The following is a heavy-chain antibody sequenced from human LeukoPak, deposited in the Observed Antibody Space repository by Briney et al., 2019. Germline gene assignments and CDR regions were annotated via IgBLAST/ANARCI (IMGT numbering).Heavy chain of an antibody. Sequence: SVKVSCKASGGTFSSNAISWVRHAPGQGLEWMGGIITIFGTANYAQKFQGRVTITADESTSTAYMELSSLRSEDTAVYYCARGTVATISKWGGLFNSATYYFDYWGQGTLVTVSS. D-gene: IGHD5-12*01. V-gene: IGHV1-69*13. CDR3: ARGTVATISKWGGLFNSATYYFDY. CDR2: IITIFGTA. J-gene: IGHJ4*02. CDR1: GGTFSSNA.